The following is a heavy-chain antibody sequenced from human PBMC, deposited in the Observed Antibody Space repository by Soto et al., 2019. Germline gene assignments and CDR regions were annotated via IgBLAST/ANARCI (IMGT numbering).Heavy chain of an antibody. CDR3: ARESRDGYNFLGAFDI. V-gene: IGHV1-3*01. CDR1: GYTFTSYA. J-gene: IGHJ3*02. Sequence: GASVKVSCKASGYTFTSYAMHWVRQAPGQRLEWMGWINAGNGNTKYSQKFQGRVTITRDTSASTAYMELSSLRSEDTAVYYCARESRDGYNFLGAFDIWGQGTMVTVSS. D-gene: IGHD5-12*01. CDR2: INAGNGNT.